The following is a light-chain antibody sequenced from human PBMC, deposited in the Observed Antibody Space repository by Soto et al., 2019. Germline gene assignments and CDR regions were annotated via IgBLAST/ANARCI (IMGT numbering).Light chain of an antibody. CDR2: GAS. V-gene: IGKV3-15*01. CDR3: QQYNGWPRT. Sequence: EIVMTQSPATLSVSPGERGTLSCRASQSVSSNLAWYQQKPGQAPRLLIYGASTRATGIPARFSGSGSGTEFTLTISSLQSEDFADYYCQQYNGWPRTFGQGTKVEIK. CDR1: QSVSSN. J-gene: IGKJ1*01.